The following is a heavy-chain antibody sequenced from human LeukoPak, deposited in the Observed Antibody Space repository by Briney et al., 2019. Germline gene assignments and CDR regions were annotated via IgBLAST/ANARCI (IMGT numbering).Heavy chain of an antibody. CDR3: ARDASGWYGLDY. D-gene: IGHD6-19*01. V-gene: IGHV3-53*01. Sequence: GGSLRLSCAASGFTVSSNYMSWVRQAPGKGLEWVSVIYSGSSTYYADSVKGRFTISRDNSKNTLYLQMNSLRAEDTAVYYCARDASGWYGLDYWGQGTLVTVSS. J-gene: IGHJ4*02. CDR1: GFTVSSNY. CDR2: IYSGSST.